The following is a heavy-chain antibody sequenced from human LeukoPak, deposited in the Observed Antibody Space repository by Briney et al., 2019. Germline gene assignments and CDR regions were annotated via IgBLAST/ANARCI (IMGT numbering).Heavy chain of an antibody. CDR1: GESFSGYY. CDR2: INHSGST. D-gene: IGHD3-10*01. V-gene: IGHV4-34*01. CDR3: ARGSMVRGVILVY. J-gene: IGHJ4*02. Sequence: SETLSLTCAVYGESFSGYYWSWIRQPPGKGLEWIGEINHSGSTNYNPSLKSRVTISVDTSKNQFSLKLNSVTAAGTAVYYCARGSMVRGVILVYWGQGTLVTVSS.